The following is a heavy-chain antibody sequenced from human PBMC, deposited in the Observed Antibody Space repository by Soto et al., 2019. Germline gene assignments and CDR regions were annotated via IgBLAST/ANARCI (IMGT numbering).Heavy chain of an antibody. D-gene: IGHD3-10*01. CDR1: GFTFSSYA. J-gene: IGHJ3*01. CDR2: ISGSGGST. V-gene: IGHV3-23*01. CDR3: AKAGGSGSRSYYPNALDV. Sequence: EVQLLESGGGLVQPGGSLKLSCAASGFTFSSYAMSWVRQAPGKGLEWVSAISGSGGSTYYADSVKGRFTISRDNSKNTLYLQMNSLRAEDTAVYYCAKAGGSGSRSYYPNALDVWGQGTMVTVSS.